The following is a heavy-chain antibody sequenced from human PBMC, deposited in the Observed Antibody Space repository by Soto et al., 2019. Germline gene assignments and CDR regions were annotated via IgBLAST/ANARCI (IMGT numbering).Heavy chain of an antibody. V-gene: IGHV3-23*01. Sequence: PGGSLRLSCEASGFIFSTTAMAWVRQAPGKGLEWVSTISGSGVNTYYTDSVKGQFTISRGNSKRMLFLQMNNLRVEDTAVYFCAAVMGSDYDNVWGSLSFDYWGQGSLVPVSS. CDR1: GFIFSTTA. J-gene: IGHJ4*02. D-gene: IGHD3-16*01. CDR3: AAVMGSDYDNVWGSLSFDY. CDR2: ISGSGVNT.